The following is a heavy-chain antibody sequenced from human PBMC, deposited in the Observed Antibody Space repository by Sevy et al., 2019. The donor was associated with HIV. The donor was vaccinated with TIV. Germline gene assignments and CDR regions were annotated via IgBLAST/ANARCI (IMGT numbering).Heavy chain of an antibody. CDR2: SDPEHSTT. CDR1: GYTLTDLS. CDR3: ARLPPNTVLVPALDI. J-gene: IGHJ3*02. V-gene: IGHV1-24*01. D-gene: IGHD2-2*01. Sequence: ASVKVSCKVSGYTLTDLSMHWVRQAPGKGLEWMGGSDPEHSTTIYAQKFQGRVTMTEDTSTDTAYMELSSLRSEDTAVYYCARLPPNTVLVPALDIWGQGTMVTVSS.